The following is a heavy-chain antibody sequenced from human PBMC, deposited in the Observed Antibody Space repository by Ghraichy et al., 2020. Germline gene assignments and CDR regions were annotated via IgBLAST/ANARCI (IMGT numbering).Heavy chain of an antibody. CDR1: GFTFSSYG. CDR2: IRYDGSNK. D-gene: IGHD2-15*01. V-gene: IGHV3-30*02. J-gene: IGHJ4*02. CDR3: AKGKVVAVPLDY. Sequence: GGSLRLSCAASGFTFSSYGMHWVRQAPGKGLEWVAFIRYDGSNKYYADSVKGRFTISRDNSKNTLYLQMNSLRAEDTAVYYCAKGKVVAVPLDYWGQGTLVTVSS.